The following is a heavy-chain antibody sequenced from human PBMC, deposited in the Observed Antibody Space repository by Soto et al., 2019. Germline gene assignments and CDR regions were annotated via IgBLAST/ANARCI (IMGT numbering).Heavy chain of an antibody. Sequence: ASVKVSCKASGYTLDDYYLHWVRQVPGQGLAWLGWVNPSSGATKFAPRFQGRVSMTWTKSITTAYMELNGLRSDDKAVYYCARGGGYDSFDFWGQGIQVTVSS. CDR2: VNPSSGAT. J-gene: IGHJ4*02. CDR1: GYTLDDYY. V-gene: IGHV1-2*02. D-gene: IGHD2-15*01. CDR3: ARGGGYDSFDF.